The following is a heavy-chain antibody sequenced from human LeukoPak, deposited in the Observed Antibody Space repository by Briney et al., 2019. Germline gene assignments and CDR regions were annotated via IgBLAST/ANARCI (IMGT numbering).Heavy chain of an antibody. D-gene: IGHD3-10*01. Sequence: GGSLRLSCAASGFTFSSYAMSWVRQAPGKGLEWVSAISGSGGSTYYADSVKGRFTISRDNSKNTLYLQMNSLRAEDSAVYYCAKDQGFAMVRGVINDAFDIWGQGTMVTVSS. J-gene: IGHJ3*02. V-gene: IGHV3-23*01. CDR1: GFTFSSYA. CDR3: AKDQGFAMVRGVINDAFDI. CDR2: ISGSGGST.